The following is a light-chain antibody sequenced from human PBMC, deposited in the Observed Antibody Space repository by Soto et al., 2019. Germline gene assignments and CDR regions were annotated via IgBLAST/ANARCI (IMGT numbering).Light chain of an antibody. V-gene: IGLV3-21*01. Sequence: SYVLTQPPSVSVSPGMTATITCGGNNIGGQSVHWYQQQPGQAPVLVMFYDRVRPSGIPDRFSGSNSGNTATLTISGVEAGDEADYYCQVWDSSGGHLGVFGGGTKLTVL. CDR2: YDR. CDR1: NIGGQS. J-gene: IGLJ3*02. CDR3: QVWDSSGGHLGV.